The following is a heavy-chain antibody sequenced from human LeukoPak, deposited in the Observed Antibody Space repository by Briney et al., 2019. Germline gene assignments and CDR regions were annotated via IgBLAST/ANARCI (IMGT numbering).Heavy chain of an antibody. Sequence: GGSLRLSCAASGFTFSSYSMNWVRQAPGKGLEWVSVIYSGGSTYYADSVKGRFTISRDNSKNTLYLQMNSLRAEDTAVYYCARGVVPLDYWGQGTLVTVSS. CDR1: GFTFSSYS. V-gene: IGHV3-53*01. J-gene: IGHJ4*02. CDR3: ARGVVPLDY. D-gene: IGHD2-15*01. CDR2: IYSGGST.